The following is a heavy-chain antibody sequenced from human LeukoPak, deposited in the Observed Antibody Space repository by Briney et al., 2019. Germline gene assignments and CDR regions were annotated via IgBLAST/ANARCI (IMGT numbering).Heavy chain of an antibody. Sequence: SETLSLTCTVSGGSISSGDYYWSWIRQPPGKGLEWIGYIYYSGSTYYNPSLKSRVTISVDTSKNQFSLKLSSVTAADTAVYYCARGSVSGVLWFDPWGQGTLVTVSS. J-gene: IGHJ5*02. CDR1: GGSISSGDYY. V-gene: IGHV4-30-4*01. D-gene: IGHD3-10*01. CDR3: ARGSVSGVLWFDP. CDR2: IYYSGST.